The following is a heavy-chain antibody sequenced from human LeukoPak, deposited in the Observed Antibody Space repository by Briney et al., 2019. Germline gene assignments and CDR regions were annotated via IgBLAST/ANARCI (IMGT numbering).Heavy chain of an antibody. Sequence: GASVKVSCKASGYTFTSYDINWVRQATGQGLEWMGWMNPNSGNTGYAQKFQGRVTMTRNTSISTAYMELSSLRSEDTAVYYCARMIVVPPYYYYYGMDVWGQGTTVTVSS. CDR3: ARMIVVPPYYYYYGMDV. J-gene: IGHJ6*02. CDR2: MNPNSGNT. D-gene: IGHD3-22*01. V-gene: IGHV1-8*01. CDR1: GYTFTSYD.